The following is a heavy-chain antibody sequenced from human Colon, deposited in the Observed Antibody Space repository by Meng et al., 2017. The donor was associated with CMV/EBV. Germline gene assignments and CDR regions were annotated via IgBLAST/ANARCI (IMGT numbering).Heavy chain of an antibody. D-gene: IGHD6-19*01. V-gene: IGHV1-2*02. CDR2: INPNSGGT. J-gene: IGHJ4*02. CDR3: ARDFSSGWRDFDY. CDR1: GYTFTGYY. Sequence: ASVKVSCKASGYTFTGYYMHWVRQAPGQGLEWMVWINPNSGGTNYVQKFQGRVTMTRDTSISTAYMELSRLRSDDTAVYYCARDFSSGWRDFDYWGQGTLVTVSS.